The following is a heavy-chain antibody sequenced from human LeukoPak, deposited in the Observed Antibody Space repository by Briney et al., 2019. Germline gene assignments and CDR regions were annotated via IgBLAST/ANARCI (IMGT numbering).Heavy chain of an antibody. D-gene: IGHD3-22*01. CDR1: GFTFSSYW. CDR3: ARYASISGSRWLDP. V-gene: IGHV3-7*01. Sequence: GGSLRLSCAASGFTFSSYWMSWVRQAPGKGLGWVAHIKQDGSEKYYVDSVKGRFIISRDNAKNSLCLQMNSLRGEDTAVYYCARYASISGSRWLDPWGQGTLVTVSS. J-gene: IGHJ5*02. CDR2: IKQDGSEK.